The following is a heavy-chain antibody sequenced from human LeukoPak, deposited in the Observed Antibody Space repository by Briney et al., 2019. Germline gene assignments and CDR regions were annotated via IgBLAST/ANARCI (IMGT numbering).Heavy chain of an antibody. J-gene: IGHJ4*02. CDR2: LSYDGTNT. D-gene: IGHD2-15*01. V-gene: IGHV3-30*03. CDR1: GFTFSSYS. Sequence: GGSLRLSCVASGFTFSSYSMQWVRQTPGKGLEWVGILSYDGTNTYYGESVKGRFTISRDNSQNTVYLQMNSLRAEDTAVYYCARDHDRYCSGGSCSEFDYWGQGTLVTVSS. CDR3: ARDHDRYCSGGSCSEFDY.